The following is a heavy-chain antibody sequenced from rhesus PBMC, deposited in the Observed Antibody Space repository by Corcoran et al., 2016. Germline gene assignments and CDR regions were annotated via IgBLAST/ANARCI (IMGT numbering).Heavy chain of an antibody. CDR3: ASTDCSNSDCSSGDY. Sequence: QVQLQESGPAVVKPSETLSLTCAVSGGSISNYYLWSWIRLSPGKGREWIGGIYGIVGTTEYNPFLQSQGDISMDTAKNQLSLKVTSVTDADTAVYYGASTDCSNSDCSSGDYWGQGVLVTVSS. J-gene: IGHJ4*01. CDR2: IYGIVGTT. V-gene: IGHV4-93*02. CDR1: GGSISNYYL. D-gene: IGHD2-15*01.